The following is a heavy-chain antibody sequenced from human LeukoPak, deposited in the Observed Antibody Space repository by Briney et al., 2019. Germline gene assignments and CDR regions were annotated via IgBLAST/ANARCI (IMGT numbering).Heavy chain of an antibody. Sequence: ASVKVSCKASGYTFTGYYMHWVRQAPGQGLEWMGWINPNSGGTNYVQKFQGRVTMTRDTSISTAYMELSRLRSDDTAVYYCAREDSSGYWPGYWGQGTLVTVSS. CDR2: INPNSGGT. D-gene: IGHD3-22*01. V-gene: IGHV1-2*02. CDR3: AREDSSGYWPGY. CDR1: GYTFTGYY. J-gene: IGHJ4*02.